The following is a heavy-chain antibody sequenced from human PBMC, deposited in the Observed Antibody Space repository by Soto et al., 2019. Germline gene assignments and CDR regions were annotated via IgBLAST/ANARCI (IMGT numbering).Heavy chain of an antibody. J-gene: IGHJ6*02. CDR1: GFTFGSYW. CDR3: ARGRPYGMDV. CDR2: IDSDGSST. Sequence: EVQLVESGGGLVQPGGSLRVSCAASGFTFGSYWMNWVRQAPGQGLVWVSRIDSDGSSTTNADSVKGRFTTARDNAKNTLYLQMSSLRVEDTAVYYCARGRPYGMDVWGQGTTVTVS. V-gene: IGHV3-74*01.